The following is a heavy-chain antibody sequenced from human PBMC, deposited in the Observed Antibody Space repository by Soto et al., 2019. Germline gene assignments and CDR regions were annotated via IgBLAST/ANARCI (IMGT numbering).Heavy chain of an antibody. CDR3: ARCTYDFWSGYYSDHYYGMDV. V-gene: IGHV3-11*01. D-gene: IGHD3-3*01. J-gene: IGHJ6*02. CDR1: GFTFSDYY. Sequence: PGGSLRLSCAASGFTFSDYYMSWIRQAPGKGLEWVSYISSSDSTMYYADSVKGRFTVSRDNAKKSLYLQMNSLRAEDTAVYYCARCTYDFWSGYYSDHYYGMDVWGQGTTVTVSS. CDR2: ISSSDSTM.